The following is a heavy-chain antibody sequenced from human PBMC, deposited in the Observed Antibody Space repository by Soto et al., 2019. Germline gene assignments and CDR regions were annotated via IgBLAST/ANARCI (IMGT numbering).Heavy chain of an antibody. J-gene: IGHJ4*02. Sequence: SETLSLTCTVSGGSISSSSYYWGWIRQPPGKGLEWIGSIYYSGSTYYNPSLKSRVTISVDTSKNQFSLKMNSVTAADTAVYYCARIGLYDSDDYYYPDYWGQGTLVTVSS. CDR2: IYYSGST. V-gene: IGHV4-39*07. D-gene: IGHD3-22*01. CDR3: ARIGLYDSDDYYYPDY. CDR1: GGSISSSSYY.